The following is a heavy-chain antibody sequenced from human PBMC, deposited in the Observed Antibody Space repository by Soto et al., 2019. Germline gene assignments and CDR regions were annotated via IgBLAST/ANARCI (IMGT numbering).Heavy chain of an antibody. D-gene: IGHD5-18*01. V-gene: IGHV1-46*01. CDR2: INPTSGST. Sequence: HVQLVQSEAEVKKPGASVQVSCKASGYSFTNYSMHCVRQVPGQGPEWMGKINPTSGSTSYAQKFKDTVTITRDMSSNTLYIQLSSLTSEDTAVYYCAKDGIQLWPRYYFDFWRQRPLVIVSS. J-gene: IGHJ4*02. CDR1: GYSFTNYS. CDR3: AKDGIQLWPRYYFDF.